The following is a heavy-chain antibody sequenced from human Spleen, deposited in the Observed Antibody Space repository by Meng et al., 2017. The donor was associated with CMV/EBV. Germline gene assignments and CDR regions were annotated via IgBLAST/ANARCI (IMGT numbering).Heavy chain of an antibody. J-gene: IGHJ4*02. V-gene: IGHV3-23*01. CDR3: AKSMSGYSSGWYDC. CDR2: ISGSGGST. D-gene: IGHD6-19*01. Sequence: GESLKISCAASGFTFSSYAMSWVRQAPGKGLEWVSAISGSGGSTYYADSVKGRFTISRDNSKNTLYLQMNSLRAEDTAVYYCAKSMSGYSSGWYDCWGQGTLVTVSS. CDR1: GFTFSSYA.